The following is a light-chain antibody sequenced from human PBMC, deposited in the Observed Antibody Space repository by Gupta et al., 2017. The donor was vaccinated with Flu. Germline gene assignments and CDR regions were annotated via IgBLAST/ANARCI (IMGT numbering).Light chain of an antibody. J-gene: IGKJ5*01. CDR3: QQCGKLSVT. CDR2: DAS. V-gene: IGKV1-33*01. Sequence: QVSTPPSSLSASVGDRVPTTCQANQDISNYLYWYQQKPGKAPKLLIYDASNVETGVSSRISGSGSGTDFTFIISRVQADDVATYYCQQCGKLSVTFGQGTRLEIK. CDR1: QDISNY.